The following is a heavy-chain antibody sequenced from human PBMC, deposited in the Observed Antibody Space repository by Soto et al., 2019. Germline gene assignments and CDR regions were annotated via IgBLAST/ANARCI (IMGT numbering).Heavy chain of an antibody. Sequence: EVQLLESGGGLVQPGGSLRLSCAASGFTFSSYAMSWVRQAPGKGLEWVSAISGSGGSTYYADSVKGRFTISRDNSKNTLYLQMNSLRAEDTAVYYCAKVNKGYDFWSGYYNPAWGMDVWGQGTTVTVSS. CDR1: GFTFSSYA. J-gene: IGHJ6*02. V-gene: IGHV3-23*01. CDR2: ISGSGGST. CDR3: AKVNKGYDFWSGYYNPAWGMDV. D-gene: IGHD3-3*01.